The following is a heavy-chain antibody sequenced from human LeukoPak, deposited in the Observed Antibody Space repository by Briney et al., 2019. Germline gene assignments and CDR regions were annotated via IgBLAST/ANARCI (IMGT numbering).Heavy chain of an antibody. Sequence: GGSLRLCCAASGFTLSNHWMIWVRQAPGKGLECVANIKQDGIEKYYLDSVKGRFTISRDNAKNSVYLQMNSLRVEDTAVYYCARGTRITIFGVDYWGQGTLVTVSS. CDR2: IKQDGIEK. V-gene: IGHV3-7*01. CDR1: GFTLSNHW. J-gene: IGHJ4*02. D-gene: IGHD3-3*01. CDR3: ARGTRITIFGVDY.